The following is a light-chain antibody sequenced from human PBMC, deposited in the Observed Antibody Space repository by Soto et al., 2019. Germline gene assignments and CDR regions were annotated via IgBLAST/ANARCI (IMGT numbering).Light chain of an antibody. Sequence: QSALTQPASVSGSPGQSITISCSGTSSDIGSYNHVAWYQQFPGKSPKLMIYAVSDRPSGVSDRFSGSKSGITASLTISGLRTEDEADYYCISYTDRQSYLFGTGTKLTVL. CDR2: AVS. CDR3: ISYTDRQSYL. J-gene: IGLJ1*01. CDR1: SSDIGSYNH. V-gene: IGLV2-14*03.